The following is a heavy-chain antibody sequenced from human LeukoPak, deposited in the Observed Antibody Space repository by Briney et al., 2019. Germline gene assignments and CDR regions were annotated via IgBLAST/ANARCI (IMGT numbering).Heavy chain of an antibody. V-gene: IGHV1-18*01. J-gene: IGHJ5*02. Sequence: ASVKVSCKASGGTFSSYAISWVRQAPGQGLEWMGWISAYNGNTNYAQKLQGRVTMTTDTSTSTAYMELRSLRSDDTAVYYCARGGYSSSWYEPPSLANWFDPWGQGTLVTVSS. D-gene: IGHD6-13*01. CDR2: ISAYNGNT. CDR1: GGTFSSYA. CDR3: ARGGYSSSWYEPPSLANWFDP.